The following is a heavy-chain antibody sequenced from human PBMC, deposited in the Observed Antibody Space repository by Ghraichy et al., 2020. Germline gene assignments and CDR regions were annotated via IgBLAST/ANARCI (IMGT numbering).Heavy chain of an antibody. CDR3: ARASSSSEDFDY. CDR2: IYYSGST. V-gene: IGHV4-59*01. Sequence: SETLSLTCTVSGGSISSYYWSWIRQPPGKGLEWIGYIYYSGSTNYNPSLKSRVTISVDTSKNQFSLKLSSVTAADTAVYYCARASSSSEDFDYWGQGTLVTVSS. D-gene: IGHD6-6*01. CDR1: GGSISSYY. J-gene: IGHJ4*02.